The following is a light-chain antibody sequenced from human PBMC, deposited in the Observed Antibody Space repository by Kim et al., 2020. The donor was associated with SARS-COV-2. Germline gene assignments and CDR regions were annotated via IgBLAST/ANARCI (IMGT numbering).Light chain of an antibody. V-gene: IGKV1-5*01. CDR3: QQYSAFPLT. J-gene: IGKJ4*01. CDR1: QSVRSW. CDR2: EAS. Sequence: DIQMTQSPSTLSASVGDRVTITCLASQSVRSWLAWYRQKPGRAPELLIYEASTLENGVPGRFSGSGSETAFTLTISSLQPEDFVTYYCQQYSAFPLTFGGGTKVDIK.